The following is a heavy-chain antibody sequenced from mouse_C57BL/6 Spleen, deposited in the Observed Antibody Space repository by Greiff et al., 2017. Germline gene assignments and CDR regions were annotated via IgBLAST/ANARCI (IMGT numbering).Heavy chain of an antibody. V-gene: IGHV1-42*01. CDR1: GYSFTGYY. CDR3: ARYGNYAGYFDV. Sequence: VQLQQSGPELVKPGASVKISCKASGYSFTGYYMNWVKQSPEKSLEWIGEINPTTGGTTYNQKFKAKATLTVDKSSSTAYMQLNSLTSEDSAVYYSARYGNYAGYFDVWGTGTTVTVSA. J-gene: IGHJ1*03. D-gene: IGHD2-1*01. CDR2: INPTTGGT.